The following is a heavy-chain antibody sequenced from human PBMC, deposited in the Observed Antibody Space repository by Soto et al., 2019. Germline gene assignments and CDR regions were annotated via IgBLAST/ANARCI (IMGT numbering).Heavy chain of an antibody. Sequence: SETLSLTCTVSGGSISSSSYYWGWIRQPPGKGLAWIATIYYTGSTYYNPSLKSRVTISVDTSKNQVSLKLSSVTTADTAVYYCARHHDSWGQGTLVTVSS. CDR3: ARHHDS. CDR2: IYYTGST. J-gene: IGHJ4*02. V-gene: IGHV4-39*01. CDR1: GGSISSSSYY.